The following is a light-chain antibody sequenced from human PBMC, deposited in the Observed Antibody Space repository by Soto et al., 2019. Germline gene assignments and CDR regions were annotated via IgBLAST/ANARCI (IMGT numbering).Light chain of an antibody. V-gene: IGLV2-8*01. CDR3: ISYIPSTTTHWV. CDR1: SSDVGGYNY. Sequence: QSALTQPPSASGSPGQSVTISCTGTSSDVGGYNYVSWYQQHPGKAPKVMMYEVSKRPSGVPDRFSGSKSGNTASLTVSGLQAEDEADYYCISYIPSTTTHWVFGGGTKLTVL. J-gene: IGLJ3*02. CDR2: EVS.